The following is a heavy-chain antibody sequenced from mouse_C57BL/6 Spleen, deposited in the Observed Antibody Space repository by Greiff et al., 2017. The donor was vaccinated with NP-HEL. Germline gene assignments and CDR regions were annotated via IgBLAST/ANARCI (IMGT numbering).Heavy chain of an antibody. Sequence: EVNVVESGGDLVKPGGSLKLSCAASGFTFSSYGMSWVRQTPDKRLEWVATISSGGSYTYYPDSVKGRFTISRDNAKNTLYLQMSSLKSEDTAMYYCARDYYGSSYGSYYAMDYWGQGTSVTVSS. J-gene: IGHJ4*01. CDR3: ARDYYGSSYGSYYAMDY. V-gene: IGHV5-6*01. D-gene: IGHD1-1*01. CDR2: ISSGGSYT. CDR1: GFTFSSYG.